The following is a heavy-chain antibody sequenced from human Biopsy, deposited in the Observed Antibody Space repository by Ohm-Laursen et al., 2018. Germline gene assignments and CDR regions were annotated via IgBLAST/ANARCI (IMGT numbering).Heavy chain of an antibody. Sequence: SDTLSLTCAVSGGSFNGYSWTWIRQVPGEGLEWIAYMHHSGPTYTYYNPSLKSRVAISVEVSKNQFSLKVSSVTAADTAVYFCARKPNSLYYFDHWGQGTLVTVSS. CDR1: GGSFNGYS. CDR3: ARKPNSLYYFDH. J-gene: IGHJ4*02. D-gene: IGHD1-14*01. V-gene: IGHV4-34*09. CDR2: MHHSGPT.